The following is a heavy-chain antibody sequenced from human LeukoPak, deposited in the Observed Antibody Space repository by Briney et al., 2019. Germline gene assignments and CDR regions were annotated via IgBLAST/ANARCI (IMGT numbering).Heavy chain of an antibody. CDR1: GVSISSGPYY. Sequence: SETRSLTCTVSGVSISSGPYYWTWVRQYPGGGLDYIGYIHHSGLAYYNPSLKSRLTISMDTSESQFSLQLRSVTAADTAVFFCAASYYDTLNGLDYWGQGTRVTVSS. CDR2: IHHSGLA. V-gene: IGHV4-31*03. CDR3: AASYYDTLNGLDY. J-gene: IGHJ4*02. D-gene: IGHD3-9*01.